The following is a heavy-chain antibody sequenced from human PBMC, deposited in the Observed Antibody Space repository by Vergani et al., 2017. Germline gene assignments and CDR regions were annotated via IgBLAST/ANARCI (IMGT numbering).Heavy chain of an antibody. D-gene: IGHD3-3*01. CDR2: LNFDGDGI. V-gene: IGHV3-74*01. Sequence: EVQLVESGGGLVQPGGSLRLSCVASGFTFSKYWMHWVRQAPGKGLVWVSRLNFDGDGISYADSVKGRFIVSRDNAKNTLFLQMNSLRAEDTAVYYCARARKFRFGVVWENWFDPWGQGTLVTVSS. J-gene: IGHJ5*02. CDR1: GFTFSKYW. CDR3: ARARKFRFGVVWENWFDP.